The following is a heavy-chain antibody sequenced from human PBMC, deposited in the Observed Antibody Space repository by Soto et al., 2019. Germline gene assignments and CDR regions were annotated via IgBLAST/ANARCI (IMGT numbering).Heavy chain of an antibody. V-gene: IGHV4-30-4*01. CDR3: ARSSHRSVLDY. J-gene: IGHJ4*02. CDR2: TYNSGST. D-gene: IGHD3-10*01. CDR1: GGSTSSGDHY. Sequence: PSETLSLTCNVSGGSTSSGDHYWNWIRQVPGAGLQWIGYTYNSGSTYYSPSFRGRVTISADTSKNQFSLNLKSVTGAGTAVFYCARSSHRSVLDYSGPGSLVTGSS.